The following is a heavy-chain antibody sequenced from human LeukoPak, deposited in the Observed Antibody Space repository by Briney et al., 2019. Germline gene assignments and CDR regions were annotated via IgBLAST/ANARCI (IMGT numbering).Heavy chain of an antibody. V-gene: IGHV3-53*01. Sequence: PGGSLRLSCAASVFTVNTNYMNWVPHAPGKGVVWVSILYSGSDTYYADSVKGRFTISRDSSKNILSLQMNNLKADDAAVYYCARVGDGFPWYLDLWGRGTLVTVSS. J-gene: IGHJ2*01. CDR1: VFTVNTNY. CDR2: LYSGSDT. D-gene: IGHD3-10*01. CDR3: ARVGDGFPWYLDL.